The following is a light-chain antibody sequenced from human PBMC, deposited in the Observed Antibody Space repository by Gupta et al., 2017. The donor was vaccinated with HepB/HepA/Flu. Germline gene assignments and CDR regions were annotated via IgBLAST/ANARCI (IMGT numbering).Light chain of an antibody. Sequence: EIVLTQSPATLSVSPGERATISCRASQNIGAYLGWCQQKPGQPPRLLIYDASNRATGIPASFSGSGSRTGFTLAISGLEPEDFAVYNCQQRSDWPLTFGGGTKVEIK. CDR2: DAS. CDR3: QQRSDWPLT. J-gene: IGKJ4*01. CDR1: QNIGAY. V-gene: IGKV3-11*01.